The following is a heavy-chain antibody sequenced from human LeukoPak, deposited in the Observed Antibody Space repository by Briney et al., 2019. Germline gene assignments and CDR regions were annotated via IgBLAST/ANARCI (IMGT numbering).Heavy chain of an antibody. CDR1: VGTFSSYA. Sequence: GASVKVSCKASVGTFSSYAISWVRQAPGQGLEWMGGTIPSFGTANYAQKFQGRVTITADEYTHKAYMELSNLRSEDTAGYFFLGVLVFPRTNWFDPWSEGTLVTVS. CDR3: LGVLVFPRTNWFDP. D-gene: IGHD3-9*01. CDR2: TIPSFGTA. J-gene: IGHJ5*02. V-gene: IGHV1-69*13.